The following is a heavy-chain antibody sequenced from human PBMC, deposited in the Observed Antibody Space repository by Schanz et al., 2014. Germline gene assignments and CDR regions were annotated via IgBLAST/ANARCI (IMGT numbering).Heavy chain of an antibody. Sequence: QLQLRESGPGLVKPSETLSLICSVSGTSITSSTYYWGWIRQPPGKGPEWIGSISYSGNTYYTPSLKSRVPIPLAPSKTQFPLKLPSVTAADTAVYYCARPSSVVGITGWFDTWGQGTLVTVSS. J-gene: IGHJ5*02. CDR1: GTSITSSTYY. D-gene: IGHD3-22*01. CDR2: ISYSGNT. V-gene: IGHV4-39*01. CDR3: ARPSSVVGITGWFDT.